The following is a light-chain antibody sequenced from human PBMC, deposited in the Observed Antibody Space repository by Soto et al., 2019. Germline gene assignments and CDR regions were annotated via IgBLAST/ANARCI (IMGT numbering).Light chain of an antibody. Sequence: DIQMTQSPSSLSASVGDRVTITCRASQSISSYLNWYQQKPGLAPKLLIYAASSLQSGVPSRFSGSGSGTDFTLTIGSLQPEDFSTYYCQQSYSTPWTFGQGTKVEIK. CDR1: QSISSY. CDR2: AAS. V-gene: IGKV1-39*01. CDR3: QQSYSTPWT. J-gene: IGKJ1*01.